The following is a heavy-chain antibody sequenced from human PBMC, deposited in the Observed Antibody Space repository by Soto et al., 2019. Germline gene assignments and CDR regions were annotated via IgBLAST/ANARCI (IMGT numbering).Heavy chain of an antibody. CDR3: ATDSSGSLYYYGMDV. CDR1: GYTFTGYY. D-gene: IGHD3-22*01. CDR2: INPNSGGT. J-gene: IGHJ6*02. Sequence: AAVKVSCKASGYTFTGYYMHWVRQAPGQGLEWMGWINPNSGGTNYAQKFQGWVTMTRDTSISTAYMELSRLRSDDTAVYYCATDSSGSLYYYGMDVWGQGTPVTVYS. V-gene: IGHV1-2*04.